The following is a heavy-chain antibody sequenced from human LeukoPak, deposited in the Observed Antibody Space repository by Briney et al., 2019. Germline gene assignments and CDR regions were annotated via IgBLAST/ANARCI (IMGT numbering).Heavy chain of an antibody. CDR3: ARERGSTVPRAYNWFDP. CDR2: INHSGST. Sequence: SETLSLTCAVYGGSFSGCYWSWIRQPPGKGLEWIGEINHSGSTNYNSSLKSRVTISVDTSKNQFSLKLSSVTAADTAVYYCARERGSTVPRAYNWFDPWGQGTLVTVSS. J-gene: IGHJ5*02. V-gene: IGHV4-34*01. D-gene: IGHD2-2*01. CDR1: GGSFSGCY.